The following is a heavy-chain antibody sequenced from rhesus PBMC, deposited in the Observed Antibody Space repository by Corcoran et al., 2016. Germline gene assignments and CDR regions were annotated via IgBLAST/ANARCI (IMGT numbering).Heavy chain of an antibody. CDR2: ISYSGST. J-gene: IGHJ6*01. V-gene: IGHV4-122*02. Sequence: QVQLQESGPGLVKPSETLSPTCAVSGGSIISSYYYWSWYRQAPGTGLEWIGYISYSGSTRYNPSLKSRITISRDTSKNQFSRKLSSVTAADTAVYYCARLPFQYSSGWYYGLDSWGQGVVVTVSS. CDR3: ARLPFQYSSGWYYGLDS. D-gene: IGHD6-31*01. CDR1: GGSIISSYYY.